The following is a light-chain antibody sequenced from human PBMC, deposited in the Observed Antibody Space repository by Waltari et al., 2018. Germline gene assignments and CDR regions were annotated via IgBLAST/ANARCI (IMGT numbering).Light chain of an antibody. CDR2: DND. Sequence: QSVLTQPPSVSAAPGQKVTISCSGSSSNIGNNSVSWYRQVPGTAPKVLMYDNDERPSGIPARFSGSKAGTSATLGITGLQTGDEADYYCETWDTSLSAVLFGGGTKLTVL. CDR3: ETWDTSLSAVL. V-gene: IGLV1-51*01. J-gene: IGLJ2*01. CDR1: SSNIGNNS.